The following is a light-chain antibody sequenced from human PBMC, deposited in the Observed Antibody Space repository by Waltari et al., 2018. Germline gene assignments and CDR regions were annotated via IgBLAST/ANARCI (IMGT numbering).Light chain of an antibody. J-gene: IGLJ3*02. CDR3: GTWDASLRAGV. Sequence: QSVLTQPPSVSAAPGQRVTISCSGSSSNIGSNYVSWYQQFPGGAPKLLIYDNRGRPSGAPDRFSGSKAGTSAALDSTGLQPEDEADYYCGTWDASLRAGVFGGGTRVTVL. CDR1: SSNIGSNY. V-gene: IGLV1-51*01. CDR2: DNR.